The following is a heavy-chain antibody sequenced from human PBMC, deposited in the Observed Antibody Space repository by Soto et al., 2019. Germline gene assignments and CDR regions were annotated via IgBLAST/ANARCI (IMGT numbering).Heavy chain of an antibody. J-gene: IGHJ2*01. D-gene: IGHD6-19*01. Sequence: TLKESGPVLVKPTETLTLTCTVSGFSLSNGRGGVSWIRQPPGKALECLAHIFSNDEKSYSTSLKSRVTISKDTSASQVVLIMTNMDPVDTATYYCARIWRSSGGVNYFDLWGRGTLVTVSS. CDR2: IFSNDEK. CDR3: ARIWRSSGGVNYFDL. V-gene: IGHV2-26*02. CDR1: GFSLSNGRGG.